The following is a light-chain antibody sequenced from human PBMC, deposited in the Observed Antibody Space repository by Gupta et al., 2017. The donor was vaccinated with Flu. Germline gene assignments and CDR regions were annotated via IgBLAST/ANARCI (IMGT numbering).Light chain of an antibody. CDR1: QSISSW. CDR2: NAS. V-gene: IGKV1-5*03. Sequence: DLQMPQSPSTLSASVRDRVTITCRASQSISSWLAWYQQKPGKAPKLLIYNASSVESGVPSRFSGSGSGTEFTLTISSLQPDDFANYYCLHDNSYPNTFGQGTXVEIK. J-gene: IGKJ2*01. CDR3: LHDNSYPNT.